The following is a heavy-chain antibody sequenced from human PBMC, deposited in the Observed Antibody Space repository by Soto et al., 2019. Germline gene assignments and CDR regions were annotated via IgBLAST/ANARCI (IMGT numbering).Heavy chain of an antibody. CDR3: VREDILGARSFDY. J-gene: IGHJ4*02. Sequence: GGSLRLSCAASGFTFSSYAMSWVRQAPGKGLEWISYISSLSSPRYYAESVEGRFIISRDNAKNSLYLQMNSLRDEDTAVYFCVREDILGARSFDYWGQGTRVTVSS. D-gene: IGHD1-26*01. V-gene: IGHV3-48*02. CDR1: GFTFSSYA. CDR2: ISSLSSPR.